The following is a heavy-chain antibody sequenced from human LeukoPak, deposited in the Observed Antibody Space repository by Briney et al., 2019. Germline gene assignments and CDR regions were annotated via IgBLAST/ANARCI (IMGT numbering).Heavy chain of an antibody. V-gene: IGHV3-30*04. CDR3: ARGATYYYGSGSSQFDY. J-gene: IGHJ4*02. Sequence: PGRSLRLSCAASGFTFSSYAMHWVRQAPGKWLEWVAVISYDGSNKYYADSVKGRFTVSRDNSKNTLYLRLNSLRAEDTAVYYCARGATYYYGSGSSQFDYWGQGTLVTVSS. CDR1: GFTFSSYA. CDR2: ISYDGSNK. D-gene: IGHD3-10*01.